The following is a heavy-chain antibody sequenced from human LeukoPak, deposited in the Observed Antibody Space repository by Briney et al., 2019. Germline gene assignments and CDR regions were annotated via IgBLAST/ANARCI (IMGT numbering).Heavy chain of an antibody. V-gene: IGHV4-59*08. J-gene: IGHJ4*02. CDR3: ARVFYYDSSGPPSGYFDY. D-gene: IGHD3-22*01. Sequence: SGSLSPSPTVSGGSPSRFSLGWVRQPPGGGVGGVWEFFFSGSTNYNPSLKSRVTISVDTSKNQFSLKLSSVTAADTAVYYCARVFYYDSSGPPSGYFDYWGQGTLVTVSS. CDR2: FFFSGST. CDR1: GGSPSRFS.